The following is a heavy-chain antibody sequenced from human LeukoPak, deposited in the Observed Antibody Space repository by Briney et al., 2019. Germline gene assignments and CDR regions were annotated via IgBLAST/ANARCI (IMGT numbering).Heavy chain of an antibody. CDR3: ARTPNTMIVVDLGDGNAFDM. Sequence: ASVKVSRKTSGHTFSGYYVHWVRQAPGQGLEWMGRINPNSGGTNSAPKFQGRVTMTRDRSLTTAYMELSSLRSDDTAVYYCARTPNTMIVVDLGDGNAFDMWGQGTMVTVSA. D-gene: IGHD3-22*01. CDR1: GHTFSGYY. CDR2: INPNSGGT. V-gene: IGHV1-2*06. J-gene: IGHJ3*02.